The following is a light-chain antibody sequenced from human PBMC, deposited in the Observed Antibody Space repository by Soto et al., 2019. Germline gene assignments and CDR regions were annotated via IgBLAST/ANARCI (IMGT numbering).Light chain of an antibody. Sequence: EILLTQSPATLSLSPGERATLSCRASQDVDSYLAWYQQTPGQAPRLLIYDASNRAPGIPARFSGSGSGTDFTLTIGSQSPEDYAVYYCQQRNSWPFTFGPGTKVDIK. V-gene: IGKV3-11*01. J-gene: IGKJ3*01. CDR1: QDVDSY. CDR2: DAS. CDR3: QQRNSWPFT.